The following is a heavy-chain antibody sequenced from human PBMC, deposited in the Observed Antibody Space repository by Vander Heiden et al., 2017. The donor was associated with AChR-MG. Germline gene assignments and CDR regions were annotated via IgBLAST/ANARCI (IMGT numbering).Heavy chain of an antibody. D-gene: IGHD7-27*01. CDR1: GFTFSRYW. Sequence: EVQLVESGGGLVQPGGSLRLSCAASGFTFSRYWMHWVRQAPGKGLVWVSHINSDGSSTSYADSVKGRFTISRDNAKNTLYLQMNSLRAEDTAVYYCARGGPNWGSAFDYWGQGTLVTVSS. J-gene: IGHJ4*02. CDR2: INSDGSST. V-gene: IGHV3-74*01. CDR3: ARGGPNWGSAFDY.